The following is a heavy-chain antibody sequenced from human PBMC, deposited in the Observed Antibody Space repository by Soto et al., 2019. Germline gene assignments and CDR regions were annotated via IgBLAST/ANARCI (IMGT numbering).Heavy chain of an antibody. V-gene: IGHV3-15*07. J-gene: IGHJ6*02. CDR3: TTDPLTILTPGEGISFTYYYYYGMDV. Sequence: GGSLIVSCAASGLPISNAWMNWVSQAPGKGLEWVGRIKSKTDGGTTDYAAPVKGRFTISRDDSKNTLYLQMNSLKTEDTAVYYCTTDPLTILTPGEGISFTYYYYYGMDVWGQGTTVTVSS. CDR1: GLPISNAW. D-gene: IGHD3-3*01. CDR2: IKSKTDGGTT.